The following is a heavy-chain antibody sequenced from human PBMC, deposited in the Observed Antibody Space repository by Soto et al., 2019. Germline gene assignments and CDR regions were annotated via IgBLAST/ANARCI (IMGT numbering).Heavy chain of an antibody. CDR3: ARDDSSGYSRGYY. CDR2: ISYDRSNK. D-gene: IGHD3-22*01. Sequence: SLRLSCAASGLTFSSYAMHWLRQPPGKGLEWRAVISYDRSNKYCADSGKGRFSISNGNCESTLYLQMNGLSAEDTAAYYCARDDSSGYSRGYYCRQGTLCTVSS. J-gene: IGHJ4*02. V-gene: IGHV3-30-3*01. CDR1: GLTFSSYA.